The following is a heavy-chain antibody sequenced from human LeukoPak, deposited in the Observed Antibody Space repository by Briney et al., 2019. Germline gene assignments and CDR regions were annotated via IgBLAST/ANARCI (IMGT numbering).Heavy chain of an antibody. D-gene: IGHD4-17*01. J-gene: IGHJ6*03. Sequence: PGGSLRLSCAASGFTFSSYSMNWVRQAPGKGLEWVSSISSSSSYIYYADSVKGRFTISRDNAKNSLYLQMNSLRAEDTAVYYCANYYGDYAMGYYYYYMDVWGKGTTVTISS. V-gene: IGHV3-21*01. CDR3: ANYYGDYAMGYYYYYMDV. CDR2: ISSSSSYI. CDR1: GFTFSSYS.